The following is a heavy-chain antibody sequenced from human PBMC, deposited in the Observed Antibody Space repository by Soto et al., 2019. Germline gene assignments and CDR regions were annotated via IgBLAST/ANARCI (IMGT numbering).Heavy chain of an antibody. V-gene: IGHV3-64*04. CDR2: ISSNGGST. CDR3: ARDIDFAYDY. CDR1: GFTFSSYA. D-gene: IGHD3-16*01. Sequence: PGGSLRLSCSASGFTFSSYAMHWVRQAPGKGLEYVSAISSNGGSTYYADALEGRFIISRDNAKNTLYLQMNSLRAEDTAVYYCARDIDFAYDYWGQGALVTVSS. J-gene: IGHJ4*02.